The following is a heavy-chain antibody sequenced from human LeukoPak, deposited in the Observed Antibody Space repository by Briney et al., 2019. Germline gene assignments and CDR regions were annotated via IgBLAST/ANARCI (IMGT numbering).Heavy chain of an antibody. J-gene: IGHJ6*02. CDR3: ARDRRPYYYGMDV. V-gene: IGHV3-30-3*01. CDR2: ISYDGSNK. CDR1: GFTFSSYA. Sequence: GRSLRLSCAASGFTFSSYAMHWVRQAPGKGLEWVAVISYDGSNKYYADSVKGRFTISRDNSKNTLYLQMNSLRAEDTAVYYCARDRRPYYYGMDVWGQGTTVTVSS.